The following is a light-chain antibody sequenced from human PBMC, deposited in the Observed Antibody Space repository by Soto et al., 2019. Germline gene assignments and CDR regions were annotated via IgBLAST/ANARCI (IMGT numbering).Light chain of an antibody. J-gene: IGKJ1*01. CDR3: QQYGSSPWT. Sequence: EIVLTQSPGTLSFSPGEKATLPSRASQSVTSSYLAWYQQKPGQAPRPLIYGASSRAIGIPDRFSGSGSGTDFTLTISRLEPEDFAVYYCQQYGSSPWTFGQGTKVEIK. V-gene: IGKV3-20*01. CDR2: GAS. CDR1: QSVTSSY.